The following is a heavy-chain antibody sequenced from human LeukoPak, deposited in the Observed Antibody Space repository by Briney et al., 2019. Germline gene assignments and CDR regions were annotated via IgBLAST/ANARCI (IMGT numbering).Heavy chain of an antibody. CDR2: MNPNSGNT. V-gene: IGHV1-8*01. Sequence: ASVKVSCKASGYTFTSYDINWVRQATGQGLEWMGWMNPNSGNTGYAQKFQGRVTMTRNTSISTAYMEPSSLRSEDTAVYYCARERTYYYDSSGHSLDYWGQGTLVTVSS. D-gene: IGHD3-22*01. J-gene: IGHJ4*02. CDR3: ARERTYYYDSSGHSLDY. CDR1: GYTFTSYD.